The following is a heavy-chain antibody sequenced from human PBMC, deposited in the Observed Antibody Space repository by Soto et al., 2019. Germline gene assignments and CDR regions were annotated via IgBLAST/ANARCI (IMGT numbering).Heavy chain of an antibody. CDR2: INHSGST. CDR3: ARDLSGYYYGMDV. J-gene: IGHJ6*02. Sequence: QVHLQQWGAGVLKPSETLSLTCAVYGGSFSGYFWNWVRQPPGKGLEWIGEINHSGSTKYNPSLKSRVTLSVDTSKNQFSLRVFSVTAADTAVYYCARDLSGYYYGMDVWGQGTTVTVS. CDR1: GGSFSGYF. V-gene: IGHV4-34*01.